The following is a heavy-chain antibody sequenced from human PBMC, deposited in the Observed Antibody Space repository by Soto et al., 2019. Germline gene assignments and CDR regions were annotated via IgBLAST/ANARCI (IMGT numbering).Heavy chain of an antibody. J-gene: IGHJ6*02. CDR2: IYYSGST. V-gene: IGHV4-59*01. Sequence: PSETLSLTCTVSGGSISSYYWSWIRQPPGKGLEWIGYIYYSGSTNYNPSLKSRVTISVDTSKNQFSLKLSPVTAADTAVYYCTRVPFGTSGSYYDNYYYGMDVWGQGTTVTVSS. CDR1: GGSISSYY. CDR3: TRVPFGTSGSYYDNYYYGMDV. D-gene: IGHD1-26*01.